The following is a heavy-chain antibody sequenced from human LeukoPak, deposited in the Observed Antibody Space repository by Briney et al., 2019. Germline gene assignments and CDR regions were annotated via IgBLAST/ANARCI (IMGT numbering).Heavy chain of an antibody. D-gene: IGHD3-10*01. CDR1: GFTFSSYW. Sequence: GGSLRLSCAASGFTFSSYWMSWVRQAPGKGLEWVANIKQDGSEKYYVDSVKGRFTISRDNAKNSLYLQMNSLRAEDTAVYYCARMKGLLWFGELLQKPPYYFDYWGQGTLVTVSS. CDR3: ARMKGLLWFGELLQKPPYYFDY. J-gene: IGHJ4*02. CDR2: IKQDGSEK. V-gene: IGHV3-7*01.